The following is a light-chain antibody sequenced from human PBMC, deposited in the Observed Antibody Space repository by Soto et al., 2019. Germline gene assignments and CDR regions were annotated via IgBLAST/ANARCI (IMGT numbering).Light chain of an antibody. CDR3: SSFTSSSTPDVV. J-gene: IGLJ2*01. Sequence: QSLLTQPASLSGSPGQAITLSCTGSRSEICTYNHVTWYQQHPGQAPKLIIYSVNSRPSRTPSRFSGSKSGDTAFLTISGLQAEDEADYYCSSFTSSSTPDVVFGGGTKVTVL. CDR2: SVN. V-gene: IGLV2-14*01. CDR1: RSEICTYNH.